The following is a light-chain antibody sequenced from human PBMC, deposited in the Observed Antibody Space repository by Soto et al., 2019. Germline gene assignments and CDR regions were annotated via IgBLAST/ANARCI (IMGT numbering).Light chain of an antibody. CDR2: KAS. CDR1: QSIRTW. Sequence: DIQMTQSPSTLSASVGDSVTITCRASQSIRTWLAWYQQKPGKAPQLLIYKASNLESGVPSRFSGSGSETEFTLNIGSLQPDDFATYYCQQDNSYPYTFGQGTKLEIK. CDR3: QQDNSYPYT. J-gene: IGKJ2*01. V-gene: IGKV1-5*03.